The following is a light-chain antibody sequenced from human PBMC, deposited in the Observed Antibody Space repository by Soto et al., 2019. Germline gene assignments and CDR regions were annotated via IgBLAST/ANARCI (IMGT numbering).Light chain of an antibody. CDR3: QQYNNWAV. CDR1: QSVSSN. CDR2: RAF. Sequence: EIVMTQSPATLSVSPGERATLSCRASQSVSSNLAWYQQKPGQAPRLLIYRAFTRATGIPARFSGSGSGTAFTLTISSLQSEDCAVYYCQQYNNWAVFGGGTKVEIK. V-gene: IGKV3-15*01. J-gene: IGKJ4*01.